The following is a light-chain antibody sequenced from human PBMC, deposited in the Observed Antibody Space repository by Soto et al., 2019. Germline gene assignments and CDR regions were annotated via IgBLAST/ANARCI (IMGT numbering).Light chain of an antibody. CDR2: KAS. J-gene: IGKJ2*01. Sequence: DIQLTQSTSTLSASVGDRVTITCRASQSISIWLAWYQQKPGKAPKLLIYKASNLEYGVPSRFSGSGSGTEFTLTISSLQPDDFGTYYCQQYNSYSSFGQGTKLEI. CDR1: QSISIW. CDR3: QQYNSYSS. V-gene: IGKV1-5*03.